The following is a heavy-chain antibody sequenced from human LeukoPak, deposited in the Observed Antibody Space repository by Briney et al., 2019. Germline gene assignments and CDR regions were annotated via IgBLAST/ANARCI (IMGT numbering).Heavy chain of an antibody. CDR2: ISYDGSNK. J-gene: IGHJ4*02. Sequence: PGGSLRLSCAASGFTFSSYAMHWVRQAPGKGLEWVAVISYDGSNKYYADSVKGRFTISRYNSKNTLYLQMNSLRAEDTAVYYCAKMESMYSSSSYFDYWGQGTLVTVSS. D-gene: IGHD6-6*01. V-gene: IGHV3-30-3*02. CDR1: GFTFSSYA. CDR3: AKMESMYSSSSYFDY.